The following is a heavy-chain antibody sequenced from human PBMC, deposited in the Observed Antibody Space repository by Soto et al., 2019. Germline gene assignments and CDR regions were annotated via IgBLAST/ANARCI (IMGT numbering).Heavy chain of an antibody. CDR2: IYPGDSET. Sequence: ESLKISCKGSGYSFSTYWIAWVRQMSGKGLEWMGIIYPGDSETRYSPSFDGQVTISADKSLTTAYLQWASLRASDTAMYYCAICGTNDHACDYWGQGTLVTVSS. D-gene: IGHD2-8*01. J-gene: IGHJ4*02. CDR1: GYSFSTYW. CDR3: AICGTNDHACDY. V-gene: IGHV5-51*01.